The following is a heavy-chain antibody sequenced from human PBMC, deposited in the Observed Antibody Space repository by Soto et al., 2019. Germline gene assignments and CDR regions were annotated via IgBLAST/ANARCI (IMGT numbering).Heavy chain of an antibody. J-gene: IGHJ4*02. V-gene: IGHV4-30-4*01. D-gene: IGHD1-26*01. CDR1: GGSISSGDYY. CDR2: IYYSGST. Sequence: SETLSLTCTVSGGSISSGDYYWSWIRQPPGKGLEWIGYIYYSGSTYYNPSLKSRATISVDTSKNQFSLKLSSVTAADTAVYYCARDQWELLHFDYWGQGTLVTVSS. CDR3: ARDQWELLHFDY.